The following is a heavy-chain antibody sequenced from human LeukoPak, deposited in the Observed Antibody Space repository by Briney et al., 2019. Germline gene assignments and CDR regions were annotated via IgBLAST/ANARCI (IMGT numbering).Heavy chain of an antibody. CDR1: GFTFSSYE. Sequence: GGSLRLSCAASGFTFSSYEMNWVRQAPGKGLEWVGVITFDGNKKFFADSVRGRFTISRDNSKKTLYLQMNSLTIADTAVYYCARASGSYSNYDYWGQGTLVTVSS. CDR3: ARASGSYSNYDY. V-gene: IGHV3-30*04. J-gene: IGHJ4*02. D-gene: IGHD1-26*01. CDR2: ITFDGNKK.